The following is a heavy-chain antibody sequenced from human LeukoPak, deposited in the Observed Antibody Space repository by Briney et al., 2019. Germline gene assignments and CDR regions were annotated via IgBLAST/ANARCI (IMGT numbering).Heavy chain of an antibody. CDR2: INPNSGGT. CDR1: GYTFTGYY. D-gene: IGHD1-1*01. Sequence: ASVKVSCKASGYTFTGYYMHWVRQAPGQGLEWMGWINPNSGGTNYAQKFQGRVTMTRDMSISTAYMELSRLRSDDTAVYYCAREFIGTGYYYYGMDVWGQGTTVTVSS. V-gene: IGHV1-2*02. J-gene: IGHJ6*02. CDR3: AREFIGTGYYYYGMDV.